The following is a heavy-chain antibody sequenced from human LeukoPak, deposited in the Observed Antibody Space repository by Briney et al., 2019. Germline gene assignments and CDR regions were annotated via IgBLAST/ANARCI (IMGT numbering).Heavy chain of an antibody. CDR3: ARGKIRYSYGRFDY. CDR2: ISSSSSTI. Sequence: PGGSLRLSCAASGFTFSTYSMNWVRQAPGKGLEWVSYISSSSSTIYYADSVKGRFTISRDNAKNSLYLQMNSLRPEDTAVYYCARGKIRYSYGRFDYWGQGILVTVSS. J-gene: IGHJ4*02. CDR1: GFTFSTYS. D-gene: IGHD5-18*01. V-gene: IGHV3-48*01.